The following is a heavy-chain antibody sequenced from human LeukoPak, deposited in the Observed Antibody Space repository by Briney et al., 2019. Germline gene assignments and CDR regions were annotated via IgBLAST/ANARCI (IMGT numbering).Heavy chain of an antibody. CDR3: AGDQGYCSSTSWLYSSSSSKVAFDI. J-gene: IGHJ3*02. CDR2: IIPIFGTA. Sequence: ASVKVSCKASGGTFSSYDISWVRQAPGQGLEWLGGIIPIFGTANYAQKFQGRVTITGDESMSTAYMELSSLRSEDTAVYYCAGDQGYCSSTSWLYSSSSSKVAFDIWGQGTMVTVAS. V-gene: IGHV1-69*01. D-gene: IGHD2-2*01. CDR1: GGTFSSYD.